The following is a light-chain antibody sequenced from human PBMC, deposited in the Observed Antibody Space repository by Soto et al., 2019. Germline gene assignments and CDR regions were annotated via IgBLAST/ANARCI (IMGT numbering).Light chain of an antibody. Sequence: IQMAHSPSSLSASLGDGVTITCRASQSISSSLNWYQQKPGKAPKLLIYAASSLQSGVPSRFSGGGSGTDFTLTISSLQPEDFATYYCQQSYSTPLTFGGGTKVDIK. CDR1: QSISSS. CDR2: AAS. V-gene: IGKV1-39*01. J-gene: IGKJ4*01. CDR3: QQSYSTPLT.